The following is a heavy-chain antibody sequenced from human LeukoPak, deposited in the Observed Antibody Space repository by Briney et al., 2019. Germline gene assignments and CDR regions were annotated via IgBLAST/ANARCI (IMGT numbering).Heavy chain of an antibody. V-gene: IGHV3-23*01. CDR3: AKDLSPLYYYYGMDV. CDR2: ISGSGGRT. D-gene: IGHD2/OR15-2a*01. CDR1: GFTFSGYA. Sequence: GGSLRLSCAASGFTFSGYAMSWVRQAPGKGLEWVSAISGSGGRTYYADSVKGRFTISRDNSKNTLYLQMNSLRAEDTAIYYRAKDLSPLYYYYGMDVWGQGTTVTVSS. J-gene: IGHJ6*02.